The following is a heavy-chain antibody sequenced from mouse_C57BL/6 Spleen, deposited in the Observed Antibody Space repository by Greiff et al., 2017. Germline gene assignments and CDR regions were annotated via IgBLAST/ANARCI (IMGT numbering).Heavy chain of an antibody. V-gene: IGHV5-6*01. CDR3: ARQLSGTDAMDY. CDR1: GYAFSSYG. D-gene: IGHD1-1*02. J-gene: IGHJ4*01. Sequence: VQLKQSGPELVKPGASVKISCKASGYAFSSYGMSWVRQTPDKRLEWVATISSGGSYTYYPDSVKGRFTISRDNAKNTLYLQMSSLKSEDTAMYYCARQLSGTDAMDYWGQGTSVTGSS. CDR2: ISSGGSYT.